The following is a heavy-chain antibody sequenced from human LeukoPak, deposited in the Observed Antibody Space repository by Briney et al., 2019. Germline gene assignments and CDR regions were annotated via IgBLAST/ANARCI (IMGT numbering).Heavy chain of an antibody. V-gene: IGHV3-15*01. J-gene: IGHJ4*02. CDR1: GFTFSDAW. Sequence: GGSLRLSCAASGFTFSDAWMSWVRQAPGKGLEWVGRIKSKADGGTTDYAAPVKGRFTISRDDSKNTLYLQLTSLKTEDTAVYYCTTGTDRGDYWGQGTLVTVSS. D-gene: IGHD1-14*01. CDR3: TTGTDRGDY. CDR2: IKSKADGGTT.